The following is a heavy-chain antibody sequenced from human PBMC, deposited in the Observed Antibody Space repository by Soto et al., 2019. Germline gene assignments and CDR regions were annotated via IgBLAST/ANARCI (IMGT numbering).Heavy chain of an antibody. D-gene: IGHD3-22*01. Sequence: QVQLVQSGAEVKKPGASVKVSCKASGYTFTSYSISWVRQDPGEGREWMGWSSVYTGNPKYAQRLQGRVTMTTDASTSKAYKKLKIQISDDTAVYYCASDLAEEENGYYYASPGYYYYYGMDVWGQGTTVTVSS. CDR2: SSVYTGNP. CDR1: GYTFTSYS. CDR3: ASDLAEEENGYYYASPGYYYYYGMDV. J-gene: IGHJ6*02. V-gene: IGHV1-18*01.